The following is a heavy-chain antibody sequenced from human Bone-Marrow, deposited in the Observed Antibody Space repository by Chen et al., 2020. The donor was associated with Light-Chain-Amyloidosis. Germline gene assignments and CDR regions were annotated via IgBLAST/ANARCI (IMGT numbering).Heavy chain of an antibody. Sequence: VLLVESGGEVVQPGGSLRQYCTASGFEFSTYWMHWVRQSPGKGLLSVSRTNNAGTSTTYADSVKGRFTVSRDNTKNTMYLEMNSLRVEDTAVYYCAITTLRYLDYWGQGTLVTVSS. CDR2: TNNAGTST. V-gene: IGHV3-74*01. D-gene: IGHD3-9*01. J-gene: IGHJ4*02. CDR1: GFEFSTYW. CDR3: AITTLRYLDY.